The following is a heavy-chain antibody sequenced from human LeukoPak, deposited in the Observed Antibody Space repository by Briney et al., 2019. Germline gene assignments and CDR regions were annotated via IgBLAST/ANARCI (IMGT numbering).Heavy chain of an antibody. Sequence: PSETLSLTCTVSGGSISSYYWSWIRQSPGKGLECIGYIHYTGSTNYNPSLKSRVTISVETSKNQFSLKLKSVTAADTAVYYCARGGYYGSGNDFRFDPWGQGTLVTVSS. J-gene: IGHJ5*02. CDR3: ARGGYYGSGNDFRFDP. CDR2: IHYTGST. CDR1: GGSISSYY. D-gene: IGHD3-10*01. V-gene: IGHV4-59*01.